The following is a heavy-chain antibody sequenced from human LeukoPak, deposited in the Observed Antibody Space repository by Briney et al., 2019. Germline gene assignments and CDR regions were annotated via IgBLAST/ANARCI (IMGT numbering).Heavy chain of an antibody. D-gene: IGHD6-13*01. CDR1: GGSISSYY. CDR2: IYYSGST. V-gene: IGHV4-59*08. Sequence: PSETLSLTCTVSGGSISSYYWNWIRQPPGKGLEWIGYIYYSGSTNYNPSLKSRVTISVDTSKNQFSLKLYSVTAADTAVYYCARHRSSSWYYFDYWGQGTLVTVSS. CDR3: ARHRSSSWYYFDY. J-gene: IGHJ4*02.